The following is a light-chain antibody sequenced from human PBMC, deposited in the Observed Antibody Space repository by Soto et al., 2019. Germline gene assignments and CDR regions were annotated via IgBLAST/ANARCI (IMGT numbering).Light chain of an antibody. CDR1: SSDVGGYNY. J-gene: IGLJ2*01. V-gene: IGLV2-14*01. Sequence: QSVLTQPASVSGTPGQSITISCTGTSSDVGGYNYVSWYQQHPGKAPKLMIYAVSNRPSGVSNRFSGSKSGNTASLTISGLQAEDEADYFCSSFRSRSTLGVVFGGGTKLTVL. CDR2: AVS. CDR3: SSFRSRSTLGVV.